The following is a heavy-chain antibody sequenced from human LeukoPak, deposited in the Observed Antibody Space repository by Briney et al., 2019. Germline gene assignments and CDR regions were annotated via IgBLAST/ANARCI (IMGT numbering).Heavy chain of an antibody. CDR1: GFTFSSYA. Sequence: GGSLRLSCAASGFTFSSYAMSWVRQAPGRGLEWVSAISGSGGSTYYADSVKGRFTISRDNSKNTLYLQMNSLRAEDTAVYYCAKRSWFGEAMDVWGQGTTVTVSS. J-gene: IGHJ6*02. D-gene: IGHD3-10*01. V-gene: IGHV3-23*01. CDR3: AKRSWFGEAMDV. CDR2: ISGSGGST.